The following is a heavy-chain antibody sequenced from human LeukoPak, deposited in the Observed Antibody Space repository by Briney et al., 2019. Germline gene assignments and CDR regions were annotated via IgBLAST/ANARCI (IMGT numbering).Heavy chain of an antibody. CDR1: SGSFSGYY. Sequence: SETLSLTCAVYSGSFSGYYWSWIRHPPGQGLEWIGEINHSGSTNYNPSLKSRVTISVDTSKNQFSLKLSSVTAADTAVYYCARASSIAAAGNYYYYYMDVWGKGTTVTVSS. D-gene: IGHD6-13*01. J-gene: IGHJ6*03. V-gene: IGHV4-34*01. CDR2: INHSGST. CDR3: ARASSIAAAGNYYYYYMDV.